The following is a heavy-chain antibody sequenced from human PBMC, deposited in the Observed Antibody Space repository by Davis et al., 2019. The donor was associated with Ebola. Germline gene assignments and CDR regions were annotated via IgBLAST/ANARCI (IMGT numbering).Heavy chain of an antibody. CDR2: IKQDGTEK. J-gene: IGHJ4*02. D-gene: IGHD3-10*02. V-gene: IGHV3-7*01. CDR1: GFTFSSYW. Sequence: GESLKISCAVSGFTFSSYWMSWVRQAPGKGLEWVANIKQDGTEKYYADSVKGRFTISRDNAKNSLYLQMNSLRDEDTAVYYCARDTMYSDFDYWGQGTLVTVSS. CDR3: ARDTMYSDFDY.